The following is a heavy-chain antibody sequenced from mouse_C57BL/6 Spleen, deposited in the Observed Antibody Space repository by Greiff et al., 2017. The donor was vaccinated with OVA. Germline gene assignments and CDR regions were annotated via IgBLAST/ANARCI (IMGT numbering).Heavy chain of an antibody. CDR1: GYTFTSYW. J-gene: IGHJ2*01. CDR2: IYPGSGST. CDR3: ARSGGSSGYVLYFDY. Sequence: QVQLKQPGAELVKPGASVKMSCKASGYTFTSYWITWVKQRPGQGLEWIGDIYPGSGSTNYNEKFKSKATLTVDTSSSTAYMQLSSLTSEGSAVYYCARSGGSSGYVLYFDYWGQGTTLTVSS. V-gene: IGHV1-55*01. D-gene: IGHD3-2*02.